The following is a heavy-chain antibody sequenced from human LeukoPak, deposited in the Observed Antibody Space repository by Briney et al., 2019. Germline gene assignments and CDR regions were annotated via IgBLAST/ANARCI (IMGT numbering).Heavy chain of an antibody. V-gene: IGHV3-30*02. J-gene: IGHJ4*02. D-gene: IGHD2-2*01. Sequence: GGSLRLSCAASGFRFSDYGMHWVRQAPGKGPEWVAYIQYDGIVEIHADSVKGRFTISRDNSKNTLSLQMNSLRIEDTAVYYCSGEMGGYQLLKIFDFWGQGTLVTVSS. CDR3: SGEMGGYQLLKIFDF. CDR2: IQYDGIVE. CDR1: GFRFSDYG.